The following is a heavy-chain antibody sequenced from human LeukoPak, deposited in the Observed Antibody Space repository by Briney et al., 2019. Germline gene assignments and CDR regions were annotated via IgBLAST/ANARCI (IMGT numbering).Heavy chain of an antibody. J-gene: IGHJ4*02. CDR1: GFNFSSFV. D-gene: IGHD3-3*01. V-gene: IGHV3-23*01. CDR3: AKKSPIFGVVIPLFDY. Sequence: PGGSLRLSCAGSGFNFSSFVMTWVRQAPGKGLEWVSSISASGRGTYYADSVKGRFTISRDNSKNTLYLQVNSLRAEDTAVYHCAKKSPIFGVVIPLFDYWGQGTLVSVSS. CDR2: ISASGRGT.